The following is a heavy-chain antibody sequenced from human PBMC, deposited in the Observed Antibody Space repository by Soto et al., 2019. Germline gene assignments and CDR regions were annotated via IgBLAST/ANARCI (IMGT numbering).Heavy chain of an antibody. Sequence: PGGSLRLSCAASGFTFSSYSMNWVRQAPGKGLEWVSSISSSSSYIYYADSVKGRFTISRDNAKNSLYLQMNSLRAEDTAVYYCARAKQYYYDSSGEPFAFDIWGQGTMVTVSS. CDR2: ISSSSSYI. V-gene: IGHV3-21*01. D-gene: IGHD3-22*01. J-gene: IGHJ3*02. CDR1: GFTFSSYS. CDR3: ARAKQYYYDSSGEPFAFDI.